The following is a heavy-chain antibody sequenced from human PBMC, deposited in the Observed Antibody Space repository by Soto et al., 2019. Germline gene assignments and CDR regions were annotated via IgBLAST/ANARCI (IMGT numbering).Heavy chain of an antibody. Sequence: QVQLVQSGAEVKKPGSSVKVSCKASGVTFSSSAFSWVRQAPGQGLEWLGGIIPIFGRANYAQKFQGRVTISADESTSTAYMELSSLRSEDTAVYYCASGGSGGGLVSFYSYGMDVWGQGTTVTVSS. D-gene: IGHD2-15*01. J-gene: IGHJ6*02. V-gene: IGHV1-69*01. CDR2: IIPIFGRA. CDR1: GVTFSSSA. CDR3: ASGGSGGGLVSFYSYGMDV.